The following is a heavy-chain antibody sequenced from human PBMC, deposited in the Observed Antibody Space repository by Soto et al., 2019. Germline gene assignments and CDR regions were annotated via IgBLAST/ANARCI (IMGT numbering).Heavy chain of an antibody. CDR2: ISGSGGST. J-gene: IGHJ2*01. D-gene: IGHD1-1*01. CDR1: YA. V-gene: IGHV3-23*01. Sequence: YALSLKRHTTRTGLEWVSAISGSGGSTYYADSVKGRFTISRDNSKNTLYLQMNSLRAEDTAVYYSSSHTEFGIHHNCTVAGCLRNRVTDL. CDR3: SSHTEFGIHHNCTVAGCLRNRVTDL.